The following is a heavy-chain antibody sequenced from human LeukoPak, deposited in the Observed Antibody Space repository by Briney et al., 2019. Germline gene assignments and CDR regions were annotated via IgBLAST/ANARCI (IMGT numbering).Heavy chain of an antibody. D-gene: IGHD3-10*01. V-gene: IGHV4-59*08. CDR3: ARRGFRYYYYIDV. Sequence: SETLSLTCTVSGGSISSYYWSWVWQPPGEGVEWMGYIYYMGTTNYNPSLKSPVPISVDTSKNHFSLNLRSVTAADTAVYYCARRGFRYYYYIDVWGKGTTVTVSS. J-gene: IGHJ6*03. CDR1: GGSISSYY. CDR2: IYYMGTT.